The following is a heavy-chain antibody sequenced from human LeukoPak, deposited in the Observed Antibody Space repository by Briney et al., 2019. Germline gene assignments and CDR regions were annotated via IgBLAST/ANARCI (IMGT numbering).Heavy chain of an antibody. V-gene: IGHV1-2*02. J-gene: IGHJ5*02. CDR2: INPNSGGT. D-gene: IGHD1-20*01. Sequence: ASVKVSCKASGYTFTGYYMHWVRQAPGQGLEWMGWINPNSGGTNYAQKFQGRVTMTRDTSISTAYMELSRLRSDDTAVYYCASTFTFITGTTEYWFDPWGQGTLVTVSS. CDR1: GYTFTGYY. CDR3: ASTFTFITGTTEYWFDP.